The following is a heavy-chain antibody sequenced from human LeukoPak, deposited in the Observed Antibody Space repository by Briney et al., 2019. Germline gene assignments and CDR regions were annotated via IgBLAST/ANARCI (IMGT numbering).Heavy chain of an antibody. D-gene: IGHD5-18*01. CDR3: AKHGPTAMVTYFDY. J-gene: IGHJ4*01. CDR2: INSDGSST. Sequence: GGSLRLSCAASGFTFSSYWMHWVRQAPGKGLVWVSRINSDGSSTSYADSVKGRFTISRDNAKNTLYLQMNSLRAEDTAVYYCAKHGPTAMVTYFDYWGQGTLVTVSS. V-gene: IGHV3-74*01. CDR1: GFTFSSYW.